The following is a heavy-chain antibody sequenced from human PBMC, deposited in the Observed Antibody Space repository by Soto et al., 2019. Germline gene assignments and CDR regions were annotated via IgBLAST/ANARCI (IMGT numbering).Heavy chain of an antibody. V-gene: IGHV3-30-3*01. D-gene: IGHD3-22*01. CDR2: ISYDGSDK. Sequence: GGSLRLSCAASGFTFSSYAMHWVRQAPGKGLEWVALISYDGSDKDYADSVKGRFTISRDNSRNTLFLQMNSLRAEDTAVYYCARDYYKYYDSSGYYRSPAYWAQGNLVTFSS. CDR1: GFTFSSYA. CDR3: ARDYYKYYDSSGYYRSPAY. J-gene: IGHJ4*02.